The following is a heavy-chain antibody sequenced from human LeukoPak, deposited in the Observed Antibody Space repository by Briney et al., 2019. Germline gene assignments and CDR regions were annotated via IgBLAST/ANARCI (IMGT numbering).Heavy chain of an antibody. D-gene: IGHD1-26*01. CDR2: ISSSSSYI. CDR3: ARVGVGAIAHSGGH. J-gene: IGHJ4*02. V-gene: IGHV3-21*01. CDR1: GFTFSSYG. Sequence: SGGSLRLSCAASGFTFSSYGMHWVRQAPGKGLEWVSSISSSSSYIYYADSVKGRFTISRDNAKNSLYLQMNSLRAEDTAVYYCARVGVGAIAHSGGHWGQGTLVTVSS.